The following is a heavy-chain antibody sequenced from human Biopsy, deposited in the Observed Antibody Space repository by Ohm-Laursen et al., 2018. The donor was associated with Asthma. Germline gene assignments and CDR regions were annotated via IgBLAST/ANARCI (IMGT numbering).Heavy chain of an antibody. D-gene: IGHD3-22*01. CDR2: IYSGGTS. CDR1: VFTFSRFG. CDR3: ARGDSSNWSHYYFDY. Sequence: SLRLSCAASVFTFSRFGMHWVRQAPGKGLEWVSVIYSGGTSHTADSVRGRFTISRDYSKNTLYLQMHSLRAEDTAVYYCARGDSSNWSHYYFDYWGQGTLVTVSS. V-gene: IGHV3-53*01. J-gene: IGHJ4*02.